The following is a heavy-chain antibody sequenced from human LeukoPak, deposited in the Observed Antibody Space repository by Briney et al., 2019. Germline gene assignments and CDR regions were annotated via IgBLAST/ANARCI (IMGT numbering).Heavy chain of an antibody. CDR3: ASYKDFWSGYGDYYYYGMDV. Sequence: GASVKVSCKASGYTFTIYDINWVRQATGQGLEWMGWMNPNSGNTGYAQKFQGRVTMTRNTSISTAYMELSSLRSEDTAVYYCASYKDFWSGYGDYYYYGMDVWGQGTTVTVSS. V-gene: IGHV1-8*01. J-gene: IGHJ6*02. D-gene: IGHD3-3*01. CDR1: GYTFTIYD. CDR2: MNPNSGNT.